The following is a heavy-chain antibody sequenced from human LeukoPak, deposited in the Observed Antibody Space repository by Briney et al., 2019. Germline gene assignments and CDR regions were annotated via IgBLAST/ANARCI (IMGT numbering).Heavy chain of an antibody. V-gene: IGHV4-4*07. D-gene: IGHD3-10*01. CDR3: ASSPIITMVRGVIQPPHY. J-gene: IGHJ4*02. CDR1: GGSISSYY. Sequence: PSETPSLTCTVSGGSISSYYWSWIRQPAGKGLEWIGRIYTSGSTNYNPSLKSRVTMSVDTSKNQFSLKLSSVTAADTAVYYCASSPIITMVRGVIQPPHYWGQGTLVTVSS. CDR2: IYTSGST.